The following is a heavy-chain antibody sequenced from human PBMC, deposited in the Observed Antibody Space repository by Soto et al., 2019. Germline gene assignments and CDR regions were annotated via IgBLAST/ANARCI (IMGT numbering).Heavy chain of an antibody. V-gene: IGHV3-23*01. CDR3: VKFRGRAYPYYYMDV. Sequence: DVQLLESGGGLVQSGGSLRLYCVTSGFTFSTYGMTWVRQAPGKGLEWVSYGGSGGSRYYAESVKGRFTISRDNSKNTLSLEMNSLRAEDTATYYCVKFRGRAYPYYYMDVWGKGTTVTVSS. J-gene: IGHJ6*03. CDR1: GFTFSTYG. CDR2: YGGSGGSR. D-gene: IGHD3-10*01.